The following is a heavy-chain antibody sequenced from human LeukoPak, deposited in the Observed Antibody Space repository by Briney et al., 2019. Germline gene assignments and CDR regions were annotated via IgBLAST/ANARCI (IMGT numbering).Heavy chain of an antibody. V-gene: IGHV3-53*01. Sequence: GGSLRLFCAASGFTVSSNYMSWVRQAPGKGLEWGSVIYSGGSTYYADSVKGRFTISRDNSKNTLYLQMNSLRAEDTAVYYCARDCYYGDYCDWGQGTLVTVSS. CDR2: IYSGGST. J-gene: IGHJ4*02. CDR3: ARDCYYGDYCD. CDR1: GFTVSSNY. D-gene: IGHD4-17*01.